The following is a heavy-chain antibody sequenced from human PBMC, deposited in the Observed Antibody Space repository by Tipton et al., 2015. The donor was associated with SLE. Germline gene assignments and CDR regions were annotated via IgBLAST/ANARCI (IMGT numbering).Heavy chain of an antibody. Sequence: QSGAEVKKPGASVKVSCKASGYTFTSYDITWVRQAPGQRLEWMGWISAYNGNTNYAQNLQGRVSMTTDTSTTTAYMELRNLRSDDTAVYYCATQPPYSGTWYFDYWGQGTLVTVSS. CDR1: GYTFTSYD. CDR2: ISAYNGNT. D-gene: IGHD6-13*01. CDR3: ATQPPYSGTWYFDY. V-gene: IGHV1-18*01. J-gene: IGHJ4*02.